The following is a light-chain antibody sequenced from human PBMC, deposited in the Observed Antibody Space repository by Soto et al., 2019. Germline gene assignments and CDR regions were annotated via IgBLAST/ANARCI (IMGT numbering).Light chain of an antibody. CDR2: GAS. CDR1: QSVSSD. CDR3: QQYNNWPRT. V-gene: IGKV3-15*01. J-gene: IGKJ1*01. Sequence: EILMTQSPATLSVSPGERATLSCMASQSVSSDLSLYHQKPGQAPRLLIYGASTRATGIPARFSGSGSGTEFTLTINSLQSEDFAVYYCQQYNNWPRTFGQGTKV.